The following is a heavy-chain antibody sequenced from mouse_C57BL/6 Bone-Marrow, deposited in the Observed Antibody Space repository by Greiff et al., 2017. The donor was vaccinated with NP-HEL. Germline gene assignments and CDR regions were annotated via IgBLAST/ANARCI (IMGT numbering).Heavy chain of an antibody. J-gene: IGHJ4*01. CDR3: SIEVAYYSSFESNYYAMDY. CDR1: GYTFTSYW. CDR2: IHPSDSDT. D-gene: IGHD2-5*01. V-gene: IGHV1-74*01. Sequence: QVQLQQPGAELVKPGASVKVSCKASGYTFTSYWMHWVKQRPGQGLEWIGRIHPSDSDTNYNQKFKGKATLTVDKSSSTAYMQLSSLTSENSAVYYCSIEVAYYSSFESNYYAMDYWGQGPSVTVSS.